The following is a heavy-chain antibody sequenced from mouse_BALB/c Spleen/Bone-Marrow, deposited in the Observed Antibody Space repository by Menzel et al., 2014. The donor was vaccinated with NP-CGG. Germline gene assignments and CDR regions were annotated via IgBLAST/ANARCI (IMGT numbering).Heavy chain of an antibody. D-gene: IGHD1-1*01. J-gene: IGHJ3*01. V-gene: IGHV5-6*01. CDR3: AFITTVAY. Sequence: EVQRVESGGDLVKPGGSLKLSCAASGISFSTYGMSWVRQTPDKRLEWVATISSGDSYTYYPGSVKGRFTISRDNAKNTLYLQMSSLKSEDTAMYYCAFITTVAYWGQGTLVTVSA. CDR2: ISSGDSYT. CDR1: GISFSTYG.